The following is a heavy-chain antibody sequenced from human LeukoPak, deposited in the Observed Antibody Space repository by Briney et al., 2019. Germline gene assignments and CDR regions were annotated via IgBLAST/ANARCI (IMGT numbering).Heavy chain of an antibody. D-gene: IGHD3-10*01. Sequence: ASVKVSCKAPGYTFTGYYMHWVRQAPGQGLEWMGWINPNSGGTNYAQKFQGWVTMTRDTSISTAYMELSRLRSDDTAVYYCASGRAVRFGELSDFDYWGQGTLVTVSS. CDR2: INPNSGGT. CDR3: ASGRAVRFGELSDFDY. CDR1: GYTFTGYY. J-gene: IGHJ4*02. V-gene: IGHV1-2*04.